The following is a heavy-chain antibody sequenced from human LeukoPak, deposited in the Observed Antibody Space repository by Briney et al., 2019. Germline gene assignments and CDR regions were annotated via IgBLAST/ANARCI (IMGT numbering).Heavy chain of an antibody. CDR2: IYSGGST. J-gene: IGHJ4*02. CDR1: GFTVSSNC. D-gene: IGHD4/OR15-4a*01. V-gene: IGHV3-53*01. Sequence: GGSLRLSCAASGFTVSSNCMSWVRQAPGKGLEWVSVIYSGGSTYYADSVKGRFTISRDNSKNTLYLQMNSLRAEDTAVYYCAKDFRTMAKCPFDYWGQGTLVTVSS. CDR3: AKDFRTMAKCPFDY.